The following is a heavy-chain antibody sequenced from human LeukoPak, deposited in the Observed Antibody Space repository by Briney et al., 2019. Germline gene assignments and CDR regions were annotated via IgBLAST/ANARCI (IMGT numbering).Heavy chain of an antibody. D-gene: IGHD4-17*01. CDR1: GFTFSSYA. V-gene: IGHV3-23*01. J-gene: IGHJ1*01. CDR3: AKDQDYGAYSQH. Sequence: GGSLRLSCAASGFTFSSYAMSWVRQAPGKGLEWVSAISGSGGSTYYAVSVKGRFTISRDNSKNTLYLQMNSLRAEDMAVYYCAKDQDYGAYSQHWGQGTLVTVSS. CDR2: ISGSGGST.